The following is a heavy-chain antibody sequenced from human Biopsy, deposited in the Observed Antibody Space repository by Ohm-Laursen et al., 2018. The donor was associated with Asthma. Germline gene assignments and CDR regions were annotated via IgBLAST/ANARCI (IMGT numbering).Heavy chain of an antibody. D-gene: IGHD3-16*01. V-gene: IGHV1-46*01. CDR3: TRWSLRVRDTPNDY. CDR2: INPSGGST. Sequence: ASVKVSCKVSGYTLTSYYMHWVRQAPGQGLEWMGIINPSGGSTTYAQKFQGRVTMTRDTSISTAYMELSSLRSEDTAVYYCTRWSLRVRDTPNDYWGQGTLVTVSS. J-gene: IGHJ4*02. CDR1: GYTLTSYY.